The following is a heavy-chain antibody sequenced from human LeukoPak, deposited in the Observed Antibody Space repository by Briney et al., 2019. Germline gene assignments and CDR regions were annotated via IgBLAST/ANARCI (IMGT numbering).Heavy chain of an antibody. CDR3: ARDLSSTSNWEFDY. Sequence: GASVKVSCKTSGYTFIDYFIHWVRQAPGQGLEWMGRLNPNNGHTFYTEEFQGRVTMTRDTSISTAYMELSRLTSDDTALYYCARDLSSTSNWEFDYWGQGTLVTVSS. V-gene: IGHV1-2*06. D-gene: IGHD7-27*01. CDR1: GYTFIDYF. J-gene: IGHJ4*02. CDR2: LNPNNGHT.